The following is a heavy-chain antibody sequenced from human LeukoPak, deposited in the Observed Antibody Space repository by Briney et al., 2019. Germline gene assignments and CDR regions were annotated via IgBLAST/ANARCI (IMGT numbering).Heavy chain of an antibody. D-gene: IGHD3-9*01. J-gene: IGHJ2*01. V-gene: IGHV4-59*01. Sequence: SETLSLTCTVSGGSISSYYWSWIRQPPGKGLEWIGYIYYSGSTNYNPSLKSRVTISVDTSKNQFSLKLTSVTAADTAVYYCARQYSDILTGYHRGELYWYFDLWGRGTLVTVSS. CDR3: ARQYSDILTGYHRGELYWYFDL. CDR1: GGSISSYY. CDR2: IYYSGST.